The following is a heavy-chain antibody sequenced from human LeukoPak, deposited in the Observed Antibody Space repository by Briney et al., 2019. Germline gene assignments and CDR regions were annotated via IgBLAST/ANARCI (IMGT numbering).Heavy chain of an antibody. CDR2: INHSGST. J-gene: IGHJ4*02. CDR1: GGSFSGYY. Sequence: SETLSLTCAVYGGSFSGYYWSWIRQPPGKGLEWIGEINHSGSTNYNPSLKSRVTISVDTSKNQFSLKLSSVTAADTAVYYCSRGQAVAAAQFDYWGQGTLVTVSS. D-gene: IGHD6-13*01. V-gene: IGHV4-34*01. CDR3: SRGQAVAAAQFDY.